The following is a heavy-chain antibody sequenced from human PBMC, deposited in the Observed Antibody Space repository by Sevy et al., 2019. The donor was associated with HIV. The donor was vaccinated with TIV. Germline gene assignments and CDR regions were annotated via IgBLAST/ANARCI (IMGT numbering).Heavy chain of an antibody. Sequence: GGSLRLSCAASGFTFSKYSMSWVRQPPGKGLEWVSTLSFGCGEINYADSVKGRFTISRDNSKSSVYLQTNNLRPVDTAVYYCAREGCTKPHDYWGQGTLVTVSS. D-gene: IGHD2-8*01. J-gene: IGHJ4*02. CDR1: GFTFSKYS. CDR2: LSFGCGEI. V-gene: IGHV3-23*01. CDR3: AREGCTKPHDY.